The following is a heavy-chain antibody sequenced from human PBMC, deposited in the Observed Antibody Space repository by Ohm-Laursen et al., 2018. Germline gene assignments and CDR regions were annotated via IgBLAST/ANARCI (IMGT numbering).Heavy chain of an antibody. CDR2: ISPYSGQT. CDR1: GYTFDSFG. J-gene: IGHJ4*02. Sequence: ASVKVSCNASGYTFDSFGITWVRQAPGQGLEWMGWISPYSGQTKYALKLQGRVTMTTDTSTSTAYMDVRGLRSDDTAVYYCARGDTYGFDYWGQGTLVTVSS. V-gene: IGHV1-18*01. D-gene: IGHD3-10*01. CDR3: ARGDTYGFDY.